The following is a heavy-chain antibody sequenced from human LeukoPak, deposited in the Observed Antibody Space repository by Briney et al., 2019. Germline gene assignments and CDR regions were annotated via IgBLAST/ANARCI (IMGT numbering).Heavy chain of an antibody. CDR3: ATIPGIAVAGTNLFDY. CDR1: GFTFSSYA. CDR2: ISGSGGST. D-gene: IGHD6-19*01. Sequence: GGSLRLSCAASGFTFSSYAMSWVRQAPGKGLERVSAISGSGGSTYYADSVKGRFTISRDNSKNTLYLQMNSLRAEDTAVYYCATIPGIAVAGTNLFDYWGQGTLVTVSS. J-gene: IGHJ4*02. V-gene: IGHV3-23*01.